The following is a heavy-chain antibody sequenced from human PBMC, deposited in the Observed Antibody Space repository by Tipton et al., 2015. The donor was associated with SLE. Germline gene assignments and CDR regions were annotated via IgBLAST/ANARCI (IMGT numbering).Heavy chain of an antibody. CDR3: ARGIAAGY. V-gene: IGHV4-34*01. Sequence: TLSLTCAVYGGSFSGCYGSWIRQPPGKGLEWIGEINHSGSTNYSPSLKSRVTISVDTSKNQFSLKLSSVTAADTAVYYCARGIAAGYWGQGTLVTVSS. CDR2: INHSGST. J-gene: IGHJ4*02. CDR1: GGSFSGCY. D-gene: IGHD6-13*01.